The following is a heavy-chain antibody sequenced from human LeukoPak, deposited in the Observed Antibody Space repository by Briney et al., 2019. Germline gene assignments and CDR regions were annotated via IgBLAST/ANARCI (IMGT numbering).Heavy chain of an antibody. CDR1: GFTFSSYS. CDR2: ISSSSSYI. Sequence: GGSLRLSCAASGFTFSSYSMNWVRQAPGKGLEWVSSISSSSSYIYYADSVKGRFTISRDNAKNSLYLQMNSLRAEDTAVYYCARSDGDYGIGAFDIWGQGTMVTVSS. CDR3: ARSDGDYGIGAFDI. J-gene: IGHJ3*02. V-gene: IGHV3-21*01. D-gene: IGHD4-17*01.